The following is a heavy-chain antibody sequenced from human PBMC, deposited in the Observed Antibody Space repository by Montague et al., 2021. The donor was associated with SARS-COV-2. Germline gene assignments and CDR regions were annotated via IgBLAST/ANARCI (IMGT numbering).Heavy chain of an antibody. CDR2: INNSGST. J-gene: IGHJ3*02. CDR3: AREGVGATTNDAFDI. CDR1: GGSFSGYY. D-gene: IGHD1-26*01. V-gene: IGHV4-34*01. Sequence: SETLSLTCAVYGGSFSGYYWSWIRQPPGTGLEWIGEINNSGSTNSNPSLKSRVTISVDTSKNQFSLKLSSVTAADTAVYYCAREGVGATTNDAFDIWGQGTMVTVSS.